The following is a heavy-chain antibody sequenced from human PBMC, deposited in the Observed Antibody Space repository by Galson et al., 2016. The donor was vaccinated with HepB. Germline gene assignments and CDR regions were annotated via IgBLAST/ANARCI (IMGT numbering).Heavy chain of an antibody. Sequence: SVKVSCKASGYPFSSNNIHWVRQAPGQELEWMGVIHPTAGSAGYAQKFQGRVTMTTDTSTSTVFMEVSSLRSDDTAVYYCATGDFLTGYPTYFNSWGQGTLVIVSS. D-gene: IGHD3-9*01. CDR2: IHPTAGSA. CDR3: ATGDFLTGYPTYFNS. CDR1: GYPFSSNN. V-gene: IGHV1-46*01. J-gene: IGHJ4*02.